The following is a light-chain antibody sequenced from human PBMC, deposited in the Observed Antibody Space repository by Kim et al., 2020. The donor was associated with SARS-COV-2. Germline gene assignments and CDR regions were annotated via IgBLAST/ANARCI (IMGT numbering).Light chain of an antibody. CDR3: VLYLGGGISM. Sequence: GGTVTLTCGLSSGSVSTNHYPSWYQQTPGQAPRTLIYSTNTRSSGVPDRFSGSLLGNKAALTITGAQADDESDYYCVLYLGGGISMFGGGTKVTVL. J-gene: IGLJ3*02. CDR1: SGSVSTNHY. CDR2: STN. V-gene: IGLV8-61*01.